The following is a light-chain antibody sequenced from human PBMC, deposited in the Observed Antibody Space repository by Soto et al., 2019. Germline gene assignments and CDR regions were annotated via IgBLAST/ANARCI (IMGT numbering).Light chain of an antibody. Sequence: QSVLTQPPSVSGAPGQRVTISCTGSSSNIGAGYDVHWYQQLPGTAPKLLIYGNSNRPSGVPDRFSGSKSGTSAPLAITGLQAEDEADDYCQSYDSSLSAWVFGGGTKLTVL. J-gene: IGLJ3*02. CDR3: QSYDSSLSAWV. V-gene: IGLV1-40*01. CDR2: GNS. CDR1: SSNIGAGYD.